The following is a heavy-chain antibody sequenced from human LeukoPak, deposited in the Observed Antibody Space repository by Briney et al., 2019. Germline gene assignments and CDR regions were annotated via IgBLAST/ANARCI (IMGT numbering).Heavy chain of an antibody. Sequence: SETLSLTCTVSGGSLSSYYWTWIRQPAGKGLEWIGLIYTSGSTKYNPSLKSRVTMSVDTPKKQISLKLSSVTAADTAVYYCARDFQIWGQGTMVTVSS. J-gene: IGHJ3*02. CDR2: IYTSGST. CDR1: GGSLSSYY. V-gene: IGHV4-4*07. CDR3: ARDFQI.